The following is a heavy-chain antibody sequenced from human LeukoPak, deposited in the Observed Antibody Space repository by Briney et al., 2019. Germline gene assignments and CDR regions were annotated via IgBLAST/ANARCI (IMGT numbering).Heavy chain of an antibody. Sequence: SETLSLTCTVSDGSISSDYWSWIRQPPGKGLEWIGFIYYSGSTSYNPSLKSRVTISVDTSKNQFFLKLNSVTAADTAVYYCARLRYYYTSGSYYGFDPWGQGTLVSVSS. CDR3: ARLRYYYTSGSYYGFDP. J-gene: IGHJ5*02. V-gene: IGHV4-59*08. CDR1: DGSISSDY. D-gene: IGHD3-10*01. CDR2: IYYSGST.